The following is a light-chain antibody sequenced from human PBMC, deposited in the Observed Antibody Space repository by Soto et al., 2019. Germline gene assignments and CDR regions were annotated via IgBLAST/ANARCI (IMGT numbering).Light chain of an antibody. J-gene: IGKJ1*01. Sequence: DIQMTQSPSSLSASVGDRVTITCRASQSISSYLNWYQQKPGKAPKLLIYAASSLQSGVPSRFSGSGSGTGFTLTISSLQPEDFATYYCTQSYSTRRTFGQGTKVEIK. V-gene: IGKV1-39*01. CDR2: AAS. CDR1: QSISSY. CDR3: TQSYSTRRT.